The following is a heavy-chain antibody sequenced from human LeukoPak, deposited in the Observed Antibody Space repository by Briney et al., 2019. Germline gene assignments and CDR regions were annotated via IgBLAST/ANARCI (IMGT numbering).Heavy chain of an antibody. CDR3: ARLLWYGGSTRGYYMDV. CDR1: GYTFTGYY. D-gene: IGHD2-2*01. V-gene: IGHV1-2*02. CDR2: INPNSGGT. Sequence: ASVKVSCKASGYTFTGYYMHWVRQAPGQGLEWMGWINPNSGGTNYAQKFQGRVTMTRDTSISTAYMELSRLRSDDTAVYYCARLLWYGGSTRGYYMDVWGKGTTVTVSS. J-gene: IGHJ6*03.